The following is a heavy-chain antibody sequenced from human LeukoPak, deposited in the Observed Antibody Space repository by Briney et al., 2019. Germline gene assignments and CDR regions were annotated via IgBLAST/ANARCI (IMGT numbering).Heavy chain of an antibody. V-gene: IGHV3-9*01. D-gene: IGHD3-22*01. CDR2: ISWNSGSI. CDR1: GFTFDDYA. J-gene: IGHJ6*02. Sequence: GGSLRLSCAASGFTFDDYAMHWVRQAPGKGLEWVSGISWNSGSIGYADSVKGRFTISRDNAKNSLYLQMNSLRAEDTALYYCAKDNYYDSSGDGMDVWGQGTTVTVSS. CDR3: AKDNYYDSSGDGMDV.